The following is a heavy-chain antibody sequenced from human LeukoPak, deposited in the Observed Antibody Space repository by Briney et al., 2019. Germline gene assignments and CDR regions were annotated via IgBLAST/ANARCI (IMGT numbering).Heavy chain of an antibody. Sequence: SETLSLTCTVSGGSISSYYWSWIRQPPGKGLEWIGYISYSGSTNYNPSLKSRVTISVDTFKNQFSLKLSSVTAADTAVYYCARHDYSNPRVDYWGQGTLVTVSS. J-gene: IGHJ4*02. V-gene: IGHV4-59*08. CDR2: ISYSGST. CDR3: ARHDYSNPRVDY. CDR1: GGSISSYY. D-gene: IGHD4-11*01.